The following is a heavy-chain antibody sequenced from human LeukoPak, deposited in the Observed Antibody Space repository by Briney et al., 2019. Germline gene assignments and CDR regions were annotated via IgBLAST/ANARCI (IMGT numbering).Heavy chain of an antibody. J-gene: IGHJ4*02. CDR1: GGSISSSSYY. Sequence: NSSETLSLTCTVSGGSISSSSYYWGWIRQPPGNGLDWIGSIYYSGSPYYHPSLKSRVTISVDTSKNQFSLKLSSVAAADTAVYYCANHGSDIVATPFFDYWGQGTLVTVSS. CDR2: IYYSGSP. CDR3: ANHGSDIVATPFFDY. D-gene: IGHD5-12*01. V-gene: IGHV4-39*01.